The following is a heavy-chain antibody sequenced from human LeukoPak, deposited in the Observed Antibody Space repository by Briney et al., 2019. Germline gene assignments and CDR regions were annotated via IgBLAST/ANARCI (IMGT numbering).Heavy chain of an antibody. D-gene: IGHD4-17*01. CDR2: IYISGST. CDR1: GGSISSGSSY. J-gene: IGHJ4*02. Sequence: SQTLSLTCTVSGGSISSGSSYWTWIRQPAGKGLEWIGRIYISGSTNYNPSLKSRVTVSVDTSKNQFSLKLSSVTAADTAVYYCAREREGPYGYLDYWGQGTLVTVSS. V-gene: IGHV4-61*02. CDR3: AREREGPYGYLDY.